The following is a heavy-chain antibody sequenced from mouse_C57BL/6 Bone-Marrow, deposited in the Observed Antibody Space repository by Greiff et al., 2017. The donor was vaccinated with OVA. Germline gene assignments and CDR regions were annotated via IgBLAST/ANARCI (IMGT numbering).Heavy chain of an antibody. V-gene: IGHV1-26*01. CDR1: GYTFTDYY. D-gene: IGHD1-1*01. CDR3: ANYYGRENYYAMDD. Sequence: VQLQQSGPELVKPGASVKISCKASGYTFTDYYMNWVKQSHGKSLEWIGDINPNNGGTSYNQKFKGKATLTVDKSSSTAYMELRSLTSEDSAVYYCANYYGRENYYAMDDWGQGTSVTVSS. CDR2: INPNNGGT. J-gene: IGHJ4*01.